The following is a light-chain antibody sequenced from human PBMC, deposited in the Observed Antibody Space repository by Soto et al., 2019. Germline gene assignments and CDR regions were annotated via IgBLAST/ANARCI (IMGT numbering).Light chain of an antibody. CDR1: SSNIGAGYD. J-gene: IGLJ3*02. V-gene: IGLV1-40*01. Sequence: QSVLTQPPSVSGAPGKRVTLSCTESSSNIGAGYDVHWYQQLPGTAPKLLIYGNSNRPSGVPDRFSGSKSGTSASLAITGLQAEDEADYYCQSSDSSLSGWVFGGGTQLTVL. CDR3: QSSDSSLSGWV. CDR2: GNS.